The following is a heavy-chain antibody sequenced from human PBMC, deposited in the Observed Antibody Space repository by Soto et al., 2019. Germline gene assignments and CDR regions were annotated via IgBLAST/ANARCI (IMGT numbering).Heavy chain of an antibody. CDR2: ISYDGTNK. D-gene: IGHD2-15*01. Sequence: QVQLVESGGGVVQPGRSLRLSCVPSGFTFSTYAMHWVRQAPGKGLEWVAIISYDGTNKYYADSVKGRFTISRDNSKNTLYLQMNSLRGEDTALYYCAKDRGRYCSGGTCYLFDSWGQGALVTVSS. J-gene: IGHJ4*02. CDR3: AKDRGRYCSGGTCYLFDS. V-gene: IGHV3-30*04. CDR1: GFTFSTYA.